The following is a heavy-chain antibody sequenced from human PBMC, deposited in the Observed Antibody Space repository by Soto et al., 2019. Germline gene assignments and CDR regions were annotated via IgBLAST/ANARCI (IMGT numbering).Heavy chain of an antibody. Sequence: PGGSLRLSCAVSGFTFANHWMHWVRQAPGKGLEWVSRMNSDGSTTDYADSVKGRFTISRDNSKNTLYLQMSSLKVEDTAMYHCVTWGGIEARNLDHWGQGTLVIVSS. CDR1: GFTFANHW. J-gene: IGHJ4*02. CDR3: VTWGGIEARNLDH. V-gene: IGHV3-74*01. CDR2: MNSDGSTT. D-gene: IGHD6-6*01.